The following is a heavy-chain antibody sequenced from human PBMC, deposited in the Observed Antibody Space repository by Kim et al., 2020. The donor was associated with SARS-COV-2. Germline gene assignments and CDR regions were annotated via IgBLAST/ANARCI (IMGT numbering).Heavy chain of an antibody. J-gene: IGHJ2*01. CDR2: INHSGST. CDR3: ARGRLRNWYFDL. Sequence: SETLSLTCAVYGGSFSGYYWSCIRQPPGKGLEWIGEINHSGSTNYNPSHKSRVTISVDTSKNQFSLKLSSVTAADTAVYYCARGRLRNWYFDLWGRGTLVTVSS. V-gene: IGHV4-34*01. CDR1: GGSFSGYY. D-gene: IGHD5-12*01.